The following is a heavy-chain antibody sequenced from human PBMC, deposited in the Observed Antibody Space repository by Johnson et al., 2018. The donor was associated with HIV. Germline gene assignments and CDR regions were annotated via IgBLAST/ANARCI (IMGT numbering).Heavy chain of an antibody. J-gene: IGHJ3*02. CDR3: VRESLRRKQVTGPGHAAFDI. D-gene: IGHD2-21*02. V-gene: IGHV3-13*01. CDR1: GFTVSSNY. CDR2: IGTDGDT. Sequence: VQLVESGGGVVQPGRSLRLSCAASGFTVSSNYMSWVRQAPGKGLEWVSVIGTDGDTYYPGSVKSRLTISRENAKNSLYLQMNSLRAGDTAIYYCVRESLRRKQVTGPGHAAFDIWGLGTKVTVSS.